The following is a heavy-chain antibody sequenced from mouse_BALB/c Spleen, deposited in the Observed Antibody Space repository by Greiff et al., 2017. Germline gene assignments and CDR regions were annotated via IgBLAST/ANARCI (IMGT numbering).Heavy chain of an antibody. CDR1: GYTFTSYY. Sequence: VQGVESGPELVKPGASVRISCKASGYTFTSYYIHWVKQRPGQGLEWIGWIYPGNVNTKYNEKFKGKATLTADKSSSTAYMQLSSLTSEDSAVYFCASGDDSFAYWGQGTLVTVSA. V-gene: IGHV1S56*01. J-gene: IGHJ3*01. D-gene: IGHD2-4*01. CDR3: ASGDDSFAY. CDR2: IYPGNVNT.